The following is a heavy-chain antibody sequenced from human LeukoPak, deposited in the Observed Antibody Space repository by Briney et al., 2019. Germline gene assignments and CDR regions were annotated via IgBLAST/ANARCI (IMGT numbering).Heavy chain of an antibody. D-gene: IGHD5-24*01. CDR1: GFTFSTYA. V-gene: IGHV3-23*01. J-gene: IGHJ3*02. Sequence: GGSLRLSCAASGFTFSTYAMSWVRQAPGKGLEWVSAISGSGGSTYYADSVKGRFTISRDNSKNTLYLKMNSLRAEDTAVYYCARVDDLDAFDMWGQGTMVTVSS. CDR2: ISGSGGST. CDR3: ARVDDLDAFDM.